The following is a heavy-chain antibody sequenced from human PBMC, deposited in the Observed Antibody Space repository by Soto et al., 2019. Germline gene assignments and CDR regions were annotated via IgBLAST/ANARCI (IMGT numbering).Heavy chain of an antibody. V-gene: IGHV4-59*08. CDR1: GGSISSYY. J-gene: IGHJ4*02. CDR3: ASTIPLGYCSGGSCYPTQIDY. CDR2: IYYSGST. Sequence: PSETLSLTCTVSGGSISSYYWSWIRQPPGKGLEWIGYIYYSGSTNYNPSLKSRVTISVDTSKNQFSLKLSSVTAADTAVYYCASTIPLGYCSGGSCYPTQIDYWGQGTLVTVSS. D-gene: IGHD2-15*01.